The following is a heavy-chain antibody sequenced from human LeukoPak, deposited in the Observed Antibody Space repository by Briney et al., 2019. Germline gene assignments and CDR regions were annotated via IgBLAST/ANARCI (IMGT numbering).Heavy chain of an antibody. V-gene: IGHV3-69-1*01. J-gene: IGHJ5*02. CDR2: ISASNYI. CDR3: ARSKWFDP. Sequence: GGSLRLSCAASGFTFSDYDMSWVRQAPGKGLEWVSSISASNYIYYADSLKGRFTISRDNTKNSLYLQMDGLRAEDTALYYCARSKWFDPWGQGTLVTVSS. CDR1: GFTFSDYD.